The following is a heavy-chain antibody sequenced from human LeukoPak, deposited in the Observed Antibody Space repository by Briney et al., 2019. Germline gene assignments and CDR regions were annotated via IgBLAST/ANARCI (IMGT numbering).Heavy chain of an antibody. CDR3: ARDNYDYVWGSYRHLDY. CDR1: GDSISSRSYY. D-gene: IGHD3-16*02. CDR2: IYYSGST. V-gene: IGHV4-39*07. J-gene: IGHJ4*02. Sequence: SETLSLTCTVSGDSISSRSYYWGWIRQPPGKGLEWIGSIYYSGSTYYNPSLKSRVTISVNTSKNQFSLKLSSVTAADTAVYYCARDNYDYVWGSYRHLDYWGQGNLVTVSS.